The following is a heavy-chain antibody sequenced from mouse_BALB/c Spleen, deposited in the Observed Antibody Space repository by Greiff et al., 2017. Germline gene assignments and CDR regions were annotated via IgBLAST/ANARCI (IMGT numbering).Heavy chain of an antibody. V-gene: IGHV5-4*02. CDR1: GFTFSDYY. CDR3: ARGRDGFAY. CDR2: ISDGGSYT. D-gene: IGHD3-3*01. J-gene: IGHJ3*01. Sequence: EVKLEESGGGLVKPGGSLKLSCAASGFTFSDYYMYWVRQTPEKRLEWVATISDGGSYTYYPDSVKGRFTISRDNAKNNLYLQMSSLKSEDTAMYYCARGRDGFAYWGQGTLVTVSA.